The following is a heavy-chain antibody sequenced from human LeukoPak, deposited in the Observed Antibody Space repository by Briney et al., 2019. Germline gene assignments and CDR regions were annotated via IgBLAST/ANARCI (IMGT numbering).Heavy chain of an antibody. D-gene: IGHD5-18*01. CDR2: IYTSGTT. J-gene: IGHJ6*03. V-gene: IGHV4-4*07. CDR1: GGSISSYY. CDR3: ARDPRSYGPLFYYYYYMDV. Sequence: SETLSLTCTVSGGSISSYYWSRIRQPAGKGLEWIGRIYTSGTTNYNPSLKSRVTMSVDTSKNQFSLKLSSVTAADTAVYYCARDPRSYGPLFYYYYYMDVWGKGTTVTVSS.